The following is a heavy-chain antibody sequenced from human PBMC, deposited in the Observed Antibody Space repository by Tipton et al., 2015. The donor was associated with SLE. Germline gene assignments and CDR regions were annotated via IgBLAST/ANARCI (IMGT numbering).Heavy chain of an antibody. D-gene: IGHD2-15*01. CDR2: IIHSGVT. Sequence: GLVKPSQTLSLTCAVYGESFNGYFWTWIRQPPGKGLEWIAEIIHSGVTNYNPSLRSRVTISVDMSKNQVSLDLTSVTAADTAVYYCARLSGAPGAFYYYVDVWGVGTTVTVSS. CDR3: ARLSGAPGAFYYYVDV. V-gene: IGHV4-34*12. J-gene: IGHJ6*03. CDR1: GESFNGYF.